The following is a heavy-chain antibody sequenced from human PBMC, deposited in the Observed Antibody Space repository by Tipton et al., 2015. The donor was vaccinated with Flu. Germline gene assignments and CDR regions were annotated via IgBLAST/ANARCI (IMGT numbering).Heavy chain of an antibody. Sequence: TLSLTCAVYGGSFSAYYWGWIRQPPGKGLEWIGSIYHTGSTYYNPSLKSRVTISVDTSKNQFSLKLSSVTAADTAVYYCARGIYISSSWYVGRGDPNKNDYWGQGTLVTVSS. CDR2: IYHTGST. D-gene: IGHD6-13*01. J-gene: IGHJ4*02. CDR3: ARGIYISSSWYVGRGDPNKNDY. V-gene: IGHV4-38-2*01. CDR1: GGSFSAYY.